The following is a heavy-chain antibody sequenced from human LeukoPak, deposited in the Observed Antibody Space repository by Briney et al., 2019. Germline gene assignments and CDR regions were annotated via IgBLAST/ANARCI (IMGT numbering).Heavy chain of an antibody. CDR1: GFTFSSYA. D-gene: IGHD6-6*01. J-gene: IGHJ4*02. CDR2: ITGSGGST. V-gene: IGHV3-23*01. Sequence: PGGSLGLSCAASGFTFSSYAMNWVRQAPGKGLEWVSIITGSGGSTYYADSVKGRFTISRDNSKNTLYLQVNSLRAEDTAIYYCAKSSLKYYFDYWGQGTLVTVSS. CDR3: AKSSLKYYFDY.